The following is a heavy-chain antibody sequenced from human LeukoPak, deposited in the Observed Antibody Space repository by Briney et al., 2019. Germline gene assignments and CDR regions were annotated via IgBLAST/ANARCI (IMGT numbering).Heavy chain of an antibody. CDR3: ASSVGSTDY. V-gene: IGHV4-34*01. Sequence: PSETLSLTCAVYGESLSKYYWTWIRQSPGKGLEWIGEINHSGSTNLNPSLKSRVTLSVDTSKHQFSLKLTSVTAADAAVYYCASSVGSTDYWGQGTLVTVSS. CDR1: GESLSKYY. J-gene: IGHJ4*02. CDR2: INHSGST. D-gene: IGHD1-26*01.